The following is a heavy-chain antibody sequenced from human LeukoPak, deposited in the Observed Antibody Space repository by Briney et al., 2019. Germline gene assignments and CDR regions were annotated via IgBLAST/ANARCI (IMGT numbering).Heavy chain of an antibody. J-gene: IGHJ4*02. CDR1: GFTFSSYA. Sequence: GGSLRLSCAASGFTFSSYAMSWVRQAPGKGLEWVSAISGSGGSTYYADSVKGRFTISRDNSKNTLYLQMNSLRAEDTAVYYCAKAARGPYGSGLYYFDYWGQGTLVTVSS. D-gene: IGHD3-10*01. V-gene: IGHV3-23*01. CDR3: AKAARGPYGSGLYYFDY. CDR2: ISGSGGST.